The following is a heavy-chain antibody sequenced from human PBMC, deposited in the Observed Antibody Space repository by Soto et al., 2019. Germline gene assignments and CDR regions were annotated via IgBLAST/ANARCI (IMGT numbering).Heavy chain of an antibody. J-gene: IGHJ6*03. CDR3: ARDQVYGSGSLIPYYYYYYMDV. CDR1: GGTFSSYT. Sequence: SVKVSFKASGGTFSSYTISWVRQAPGQGLEWMGRIIPILGIANYAQKFQGRVTITADKSTSTAYMELSSLRSEDTAVYYCARDQVYGSGSLIPYYYYYYMDVWGKGTTVTVSS. CDR2: IIPILGIA. V-gene: IGHV1-69*04. D-gene: IGHD3-10*01.